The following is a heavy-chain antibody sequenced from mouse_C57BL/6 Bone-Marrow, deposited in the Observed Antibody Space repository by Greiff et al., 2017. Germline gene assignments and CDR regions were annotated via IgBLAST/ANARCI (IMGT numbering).Heavy chain of an antibody. CDR2: IHPNSGST. D-gene: IGHD4-1*01. V-gene: IGHV1-64*01. CDR1: GYTFTSYW. J-gene: IGHJ3*01. CDR3: ARWDVVAYAY. Sequence: QVQLQQPGAELVKPGASVKLSCKASGYTFTSYWMHWVKQRPGQGLEWIGMIHPNSGSTNYNEKFKSKATLTVDKSSSTAYMQLSSQTSEDAAVYYCARWDVVAYAYWGHGTMVSVST.